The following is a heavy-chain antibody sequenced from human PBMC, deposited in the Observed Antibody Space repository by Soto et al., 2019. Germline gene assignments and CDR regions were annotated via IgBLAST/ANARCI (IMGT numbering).Heavy chain of an antibody. D-gene: IGHD5-18*01. Sequence: GGSLRLSCAASGFPFSTYAMHWVRQAPGKGLEWVAVISYDGSNTYYADSVKGRFTISRDSSKNTLYLQMNSLRTEDSAVYYYARDSETNGYSYDYFDYWGQGTLVTVSS. CDR2: ISYDGSNT. CDR3: ARDSETNGYSYDYFDY. V-gene: IGHV3-30*04. CDR1: GFPFSTYA. J-gene: IGHJ4*02.